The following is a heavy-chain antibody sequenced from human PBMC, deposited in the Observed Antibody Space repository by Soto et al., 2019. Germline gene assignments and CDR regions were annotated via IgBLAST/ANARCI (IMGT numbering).Heavy chain of an antibody. CDR3: AKGSLIGYCSSTSCYSAGYGMDV. J-gene: IGHJ6*02. CDR2: ISGSGGST. CDR1: GFTFSSYA. V-gene: IGHV3-23*01. Sequence: PGGSLRLSCAASGFTFSSYAMSWVRQAPGKGLEWVSAISGSGGSTYYADSVKGRFTISRDNSKNTLYLQMNSLRAEDTAVYYCAKGSLIGYCSSTSCYSAGYGMDVWGQGSSVTGSS. D-gene: IGHD2-2*01.